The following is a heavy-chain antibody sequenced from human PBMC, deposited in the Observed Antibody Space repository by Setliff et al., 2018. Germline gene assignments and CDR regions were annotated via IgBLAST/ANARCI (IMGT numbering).Heavy chain of an antibody. V-gene: IGHV1-18*01. D-gene: IGHD2-2*01. CDR1: GYTFTSYG. CDR2: ISAYNGNT. Sequence: ASVKVSCKASGYTFTSYGISWVRQAPGQGLEWMGWISAYNGNTNYAQKFQGRLTITTVGSTSTAYMELSSLRSDDTAVFYCAREVVVVKSAINYYYYMDVWGKGTTVTVSS. CDR3: AREVVVVKSAINYYYYMDV. J-gene: IGHJ6*03.